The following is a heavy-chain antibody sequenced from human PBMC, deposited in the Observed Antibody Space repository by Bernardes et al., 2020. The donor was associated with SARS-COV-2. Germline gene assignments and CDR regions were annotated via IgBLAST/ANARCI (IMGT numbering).Heavy chain of an antibody. CDR1: GDTFSDYD. V-gene: IGHV3-72*01. D-gene: IGHD3-22*01. J-gene: IGHJ4*02. CDR2: GRKKPNSATP. CDR3: VSHSSGFRAFDF. Sequence: GSLRLSCAASGDTFSDYDLDWVRQAPGKGLEWVGRGRKKPNSATPEYAASVKGRFTISKDDSMNSVFLQMNSLEIEDTAVYYCVSHSSGFRAFDFWGQGALVTGSS.